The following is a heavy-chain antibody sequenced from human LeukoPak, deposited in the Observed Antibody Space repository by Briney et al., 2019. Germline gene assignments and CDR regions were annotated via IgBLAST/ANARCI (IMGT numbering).Heavy chain of an antibody. CDR3: SRESGAFCPFGY. D-gene: IGHD1-26*01. CDR2: ISLTGRT. J-gene: IGHJ4*02. V-gene: IGHV4-59*12. Sequence: SGTLSLTCTVSGCSINSYAWGWIRQPPGKGLEWIGEISLTGRTNYNPSLNGRVTMSLDESSNQLYLNLASVTAADTAIYYCSRESGAFCPFGYWGQGTLVIVPS. CDR1: GCSINSYA.